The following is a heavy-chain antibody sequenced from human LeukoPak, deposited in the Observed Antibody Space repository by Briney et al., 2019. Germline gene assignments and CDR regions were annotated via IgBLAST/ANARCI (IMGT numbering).Heavy chain of an antibody. Sequence: PSETLSLTCTVSGYSISSGYYWGWIRQPPGKGLEWIGSIYHSGSTYYNPSLKSRVTISVDTSKNQFSLKLSSVTAADTAVYYCARDGYYGSGVGWFDPWGQGTLVTVSS. J-gene: IGHJ5*02. D-gene: IGHD3-10*01. CDR1: GYSISSGYY. CDR2: IYHSGST. CDR3: ARDGYYGSGVGWFDP. V-gene: IGHV4-38-2*02.